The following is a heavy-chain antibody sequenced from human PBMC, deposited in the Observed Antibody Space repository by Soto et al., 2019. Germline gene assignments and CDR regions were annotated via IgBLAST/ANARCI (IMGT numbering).Heavy chain of an antibody. CDR2: INAGNGNT. CDR1: GYTFTSYA. D-gene: IGHD2-2*01. J-gene: IGHJ4*02. V-gene: IGHV1-3*01. Sequence: QVQLVQSGAEVKKPGASVKVSCKASGYTFTSYAMHWVRQAPGQRLEWMGWINAGNGNTKYSQKFQGRVTITRDTSASTAYMELSSLRSEDTAVYYCARADFVVVPAAGMGGHDYWGQGTLVTVSS. CDR3: ARADFVVVPAAGMGGHDY.